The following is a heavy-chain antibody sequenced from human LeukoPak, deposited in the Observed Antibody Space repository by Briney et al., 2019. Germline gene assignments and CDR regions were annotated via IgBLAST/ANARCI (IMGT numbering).Heavy chain of an antibody. CDR1: GFTFTSYV. CDR2: IVVGSGNT. D-gene: IGHD3-10*01. CDR3: AADRAGSYLRFVY. J-gene: IGHJ4*02. Sequence: GASVKVSCTASGFTFTSYVVQWVRQARGQRLEWIGWIVVGSGNTNYAQKVQERVTITMDRATSTAYMELSSLRLEDTAAYYCAADRAGSYLRFVYWGQGTPVTVSS. V-gene: IGHV1-58*01.